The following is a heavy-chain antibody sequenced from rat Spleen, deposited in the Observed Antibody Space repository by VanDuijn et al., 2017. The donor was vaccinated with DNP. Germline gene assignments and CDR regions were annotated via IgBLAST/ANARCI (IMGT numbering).Heavy chain of an antibody. CDR1: GFSLSSYA. CDR2: ISSGGDT. J-gene: IGHJ3*01. V-gene: IGHV2S12*01. CDR3: ATGVYGGYEDWFPY. D-gene: IGHD1-11*01. Sequence: QVQLKESGPGLVQPSQTLSLTCTVSGFSLSSYAVSWVRQPPGKGLEWIAAISSGGDTYYHSALKSRLSISRDTSKSQVFLQMNSLQPEDTATYYCATGVYGGYEDWFPYWGRGILVTVSS.